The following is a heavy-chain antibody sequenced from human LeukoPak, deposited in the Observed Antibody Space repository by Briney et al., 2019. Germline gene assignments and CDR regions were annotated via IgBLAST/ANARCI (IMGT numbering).Heavy chain of an antibody. CDR3: ARVVVMIDY. V-gene: IGHV4-34*01. Sequence: SETLSLTCAVYGGSFSGYYWSWIRQPPGKGLEWIGEINHSGSTNYNPSLKSRVTISVDTSKNQFSLKLSSVTAADTAVCYCARVVVMIDYWGQGTLVTVSS. J-gene: IGHJ4*02. CDR2: INHSGST. D-gene: IGHD3-3*01. CDR1: GGSFSGYY.